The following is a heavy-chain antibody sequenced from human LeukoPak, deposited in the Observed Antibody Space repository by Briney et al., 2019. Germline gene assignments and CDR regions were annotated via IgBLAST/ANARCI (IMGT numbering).Heavy chain of an antibody. V-gene: IGHV4-59*01. D-gene: IGHD1-26*01. CDR3: ARRGGSYGDFDY. J-gene: IGHJ4*02. CDR2: IYYSGST. CDR1: GGSISSYY. Sequence: SETLSLTCTVSGGSISSYYWSWIRQPPGKGLEWIGYIYYSGSTNYNPSLKSRVTISVDRPKNQFSLKLSAVTAADTSVYYCARRGGSYGDFDYCAPGTLVTVSS.